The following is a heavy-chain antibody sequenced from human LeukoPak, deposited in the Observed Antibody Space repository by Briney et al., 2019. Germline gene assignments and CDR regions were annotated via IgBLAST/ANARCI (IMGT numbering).Heavy chain of an antibody. CDR3: ARGEKYPSRFGMDV. D-gene: IGHD2-2*01. J-gene: IGHJ6*02. CDR2: IYSGGST. Sequence: GGSLRLSCAASGFTVSSNYMSWVRQAPGKGLEWVSVIYSGGSTYYADSVKGRFTISRDNSKNTLYLQMNSLRAEDTALYYCARGEKYPSRFGMDVWGQGTTVTVSS. CDR1: GFTVSSNY. V-gene: IGHV3-66*01.